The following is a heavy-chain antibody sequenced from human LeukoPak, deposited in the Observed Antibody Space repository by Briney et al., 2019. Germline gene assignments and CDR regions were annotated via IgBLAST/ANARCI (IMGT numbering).Heavy chain of an antibody. CDR2: IYYSGST. CDR1: GGSISSSSYY. V-gene: IGHV4-39*02. CDR3: ARESGGPMSYCFDY. Sequence: PSETLSLTCTVSGGSISSSSYYWGWIRQPPGKGLEWIGSIYYSGSTYYNPSLKSRVTISVDTSKNQFSLKLSSVTAADTAVYYCARESGGPMSYCFDYWGQGTLVTVSS. J-gene: IGHJ4*02. D-gene: IGHD1-14*01.